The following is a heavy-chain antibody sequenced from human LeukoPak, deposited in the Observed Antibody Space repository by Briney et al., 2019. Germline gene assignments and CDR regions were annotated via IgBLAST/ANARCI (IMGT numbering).Heavy chain of an antibody. Sequence: SETLSLTCTVSGGSVSSYYWSWIRQLPGKGLEWIGYIYYGGSTYSNPSLKGRGAISLDTSKNQFSLKLNSVTAADTAVYYCARSSYSGTYPGGYWGQGTLVTVSS. J-gene: IGHJ4*02. CDR1: GGSVSSYY. CDR2: IYYGGST. V-gene: IGHV4-59*02. CDR3: ARSSYSGTYPGGY. D-gene: IGHD1-26*01.